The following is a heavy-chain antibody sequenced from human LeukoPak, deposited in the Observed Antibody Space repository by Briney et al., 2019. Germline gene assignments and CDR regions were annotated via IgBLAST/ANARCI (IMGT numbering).Heavy chain of an antibody. V-gene: IGHV3-7*01. D-gene: IGHD3-10*01. J-gene: IGHJ3*01. CDR2: IKQDGVEK. CDR1: GFTFNNYW. CDR3: AREGMVRGVPDAFDL. Sequence: GGSLRLSCAASGFTFNNYWMDWVRQVPGKGLEWVANIKQDGVEKYFVGSVKGRFAISRDNAKNSLYLQMNSLRVEDTAVYYCAREGMVRGVPDAFDLWGQRTMVTVSS.